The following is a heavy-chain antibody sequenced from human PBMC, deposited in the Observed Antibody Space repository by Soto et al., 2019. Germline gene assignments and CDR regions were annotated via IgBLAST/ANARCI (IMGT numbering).Heavy chain of an antibody. D-gene: IGHD3-16*02. CDR1: GGTFSSYT. J-gene: IGHJ4*02. CDR3: ARESPYYDYVWGSYRYLFDY. V-gene: IGHV1-69*04. Sequence: SVKVSCKASGGTFSSYTISWVRQAPGQGLEWMGRIIPIHGIANYAQKFQGRVTITADKSTSTAYMELRSLRSDDTAVYYCARESPYYDYVWGSYRYLFDYWGQGTLVTVSS. CDR2: IIPIHGIA.